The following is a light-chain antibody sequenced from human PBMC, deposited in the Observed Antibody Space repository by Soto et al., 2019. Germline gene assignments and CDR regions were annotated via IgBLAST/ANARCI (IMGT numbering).Light chain of an antibody. CDR1: QSISRY. Sequence: DIQVTHSPSSLSASVGDRVTIACRASQSISRYLNWYLQKPGKAPELLIYHSSTLQSGVPPRFSGSGFGTDFTLTISSLQPEDFATYYCKQTYTTPTWTFGHWNKVEIX. CDR2: HSS. J-gene: IGKJ1*01. V-gene: IGKV1-39*01. CDR3: KQTYTTPTWT.